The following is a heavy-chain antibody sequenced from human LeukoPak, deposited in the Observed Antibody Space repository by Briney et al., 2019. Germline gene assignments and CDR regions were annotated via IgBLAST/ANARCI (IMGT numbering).Heavy chain of an antibody. CDR2: ISYDGSNK. Sequence: QSGGSLRLSCAASGFTFSSYAMHWVRQAPGKGLEWVAVISYDGSNKYYADSVKGRFTISRDNSKNTLYLQMNSLRAEDTAVYYCARSVRTLFGELSSDYWGQGTLVTVSS. CDR1: GFTFSSYA. V-gene: IGHV3-30-3*01. J-gene: IGHJ4*02. CDR3: ARSVRTLFGELSSDY. D-gene: IGHD3-10*01.